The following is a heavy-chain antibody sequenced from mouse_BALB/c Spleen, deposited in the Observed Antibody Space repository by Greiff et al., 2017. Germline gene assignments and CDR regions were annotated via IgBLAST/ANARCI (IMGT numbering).Heavy chain of an antibody. CDR2: IYPGDGST. D-gene: IGHD1-1*01. J-gene: IGHJ3*01. V-gene: IGHV1S56*01. Sequence: VQLQQSGPELVKPGASVKISCKASGYTFTDYYIHWVKQRPGQGLEWIGWIYPGDGSTKYNEKFKGKTTLTADKSSSTAYMLLSSLTSEDSAIYFCANSYCYGSSFAYWGQGTLVTVSA. CDR3: ANSYCYGSSFAY. CDR1: GYTFTDYY.